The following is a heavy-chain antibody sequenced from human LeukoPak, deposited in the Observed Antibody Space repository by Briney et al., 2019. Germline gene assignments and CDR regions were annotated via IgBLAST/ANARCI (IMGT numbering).Heavy chain of an antibody. D-gene: IGHD1-26*01. J-gene: IGHJ4*02. CDR1: GGSISSYF. CDR2: IYTSGGT. V-gene: IGHV4-4*07. Sequence: SETLSLTCTVSGGSISSYFWSWIRQPAGKGLEWIGRIYTSGGTHYNPSLKSRVTMSIDTSKNQFSLKLSSVTAADAAVYYCARDSPVGALDYWGQGTLVTVSS. CDR3: ARDSPVGALDY.